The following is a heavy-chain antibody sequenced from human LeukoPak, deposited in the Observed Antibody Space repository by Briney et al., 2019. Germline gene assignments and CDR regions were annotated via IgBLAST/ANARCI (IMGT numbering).Heavy chain of an antibody. CDR3: AREAAAAGIPYYYYGMDV. V-gene: IGHV7-4-1*02. D-gene: IGHD6-13*01. CDR2: INTNTGNP. Sequence: GASVKVSCKASGYTFTGYYMHWVRQAPGQGLEWMGWINTNTGNPTYAQGFTGRFVFSLDTSVSTAYLQISSLKAEDTAVYYCAREAAAAGIPYYYYGMDVWGQGTTVTVSS. J-gene: IGHJ6*02. CDR1: GYTFTGYY.